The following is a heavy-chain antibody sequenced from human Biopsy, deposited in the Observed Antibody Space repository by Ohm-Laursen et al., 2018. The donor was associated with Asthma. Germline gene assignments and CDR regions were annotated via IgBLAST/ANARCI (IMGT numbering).Heavy chain of an antibody. CDR3: AKDRFDGSVTSSYYYYGIDV. V-gene: IGHV3-30*18. CDR1: GFAFENYA. Sequence: SLRLSCTAPGFAFENYAMYWVRQTPGKGPEWVALISYDGREKAYLDSVKGRFTISRDNFKRTLHLQMSSLRPEDSATYYCAKDRFDGSVTSSYYYYGIDVWGQGTTVTVSS. J-gene: IGHJ6*02. CDR2: ISYDGREK. D-gene: IGHD3-10*01.